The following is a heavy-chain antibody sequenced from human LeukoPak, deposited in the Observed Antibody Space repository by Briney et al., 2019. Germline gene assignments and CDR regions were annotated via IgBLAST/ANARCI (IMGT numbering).Heavy chain of an antibody. J-gene: IGHJ4*02. D-gene: IGHD2-2*01. CDR2: IRYDGSNK. CDR1: GFTSSSYG. CDR3: AKGYCSGTSCYSGLD. Sequence: GGSLRLSCVASGFTSSSYGMHWVRQAPGKGLEWVAFIRYDGSNKYYADSVKGRFTISRDNSKNTLSLQMNSLRPEDTAVYYCAKGYCSGTSCYSGLDWGQGTLVTVSS. V-gene: IGHV3-30*02.